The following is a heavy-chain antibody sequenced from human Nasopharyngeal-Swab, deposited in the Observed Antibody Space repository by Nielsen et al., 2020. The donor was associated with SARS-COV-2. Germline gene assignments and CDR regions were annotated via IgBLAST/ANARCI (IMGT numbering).Heavy chain of an antibody. Sequence: WIRQPPGTGLEWIGYIYYSGSTYYNPSLKSRVTISVDASKNQFSLKLSSVTAADTAVYYCARVSRYYYMDVRGKGTTVTVSS. CDR3: ARVSRYYYMDV. V-gene: IGHV4-31*02. J-gene: IGHJ6*03. CDR2: IYYSGST.